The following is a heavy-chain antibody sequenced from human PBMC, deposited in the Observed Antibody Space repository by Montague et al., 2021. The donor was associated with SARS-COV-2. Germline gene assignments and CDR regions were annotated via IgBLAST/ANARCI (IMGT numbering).Heavy chain of an antibody. CDR2: MYYSGST. CDR1: SGSIISSSYY. J-gene: IGHJ4*02. V-gene: IGHV4-61*01. Sequence: SETLSLTCSVSSGSIISSSYYWSWTRQPPGKGLEWIGYMYYSGSTNYNPSLKSRVTLSVDTSKNQFSLKLSSVTAADTAVYYCARDFDYWGQGTLVTVSS. CDR3: ARDFDY.